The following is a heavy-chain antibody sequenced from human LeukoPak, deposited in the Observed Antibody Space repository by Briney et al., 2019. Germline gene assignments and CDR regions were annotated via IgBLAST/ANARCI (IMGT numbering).Heavy chain of an antibody. D-gene: IGHD2-2*01. CDR1: GGSFSGYY. Sequence: PSETLSLTCAVDGGSFSGYYWSWIRQHPGKGLEWIGEINHSGSTDYNPSLKSRVTMSVDTSKNQFSLKLSSVTAADTAVYYCARGSLGRYCSSTSCRNWFDPWGQGTLVTVSS. CDR3: ARGSLGRYCSSTSCRNWFDP. V-gene: IGHV4-34*01. CDR2: INHSGST. J-gene: IGHJ5*02.